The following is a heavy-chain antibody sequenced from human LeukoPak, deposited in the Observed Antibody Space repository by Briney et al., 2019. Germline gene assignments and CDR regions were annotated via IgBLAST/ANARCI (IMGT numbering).Heavy chain of an antibody. CDR2: IYHSGSI. Sequence: SETLSLTCAVSGYSISSGYYWGWIRQPPGKGLEWIGSIYHSGSIYYNPSLKSRVTISVDTSKNQFSLKLSSVTAADTAVYYCARRNYDFWSGYRGDAFDIWGQGTMVTVSS. CDR1: GYSISSGYY. J-gene: IGHJ3*02. D-gene: IGHD3-3*01. V-gene: IGHV4-38-2*01. CDR3: ARRNYDFWSGYRGDAFDI.